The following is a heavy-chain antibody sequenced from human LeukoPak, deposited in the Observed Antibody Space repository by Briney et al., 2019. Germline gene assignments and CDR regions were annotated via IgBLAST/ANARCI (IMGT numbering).Heavy chain of an antibody. CDR1: GFTFSNYW. CDR3: ARWDRPTKNLYFQH. Sequence: NPGGSLRLSCVVSGFTFSNYWMSWVRQAPGKGLEWVSYISSSGSTIYYADSVKGRFTISRDNAKNSLYLQMNSLRAEDTAVYYCARWDRPTKNLYFQHWGQGTLVTVSS. J-gene: IGHJ1*01. CDR2: ISSSGSTI. V-gene: IGHV3-11*01. D-gene: IGHD1-14*01.